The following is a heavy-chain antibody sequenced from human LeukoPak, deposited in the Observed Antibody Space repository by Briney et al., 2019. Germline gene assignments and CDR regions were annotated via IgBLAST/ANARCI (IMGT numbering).Heavy chain of an antibody. CDR2: ISSSSSTI. CDR1: GFTFSSYS. V-gene: IGHV3-48*01. CDR3: AKPKTGGSYYQGPLDY. Sequence: PGGSLRLSCAASGFTFSSYSMNWVRQAPGKGLEWVSYISSSSSTIYYADSVKGRFTISRDNSKNTLYLQMNSLRAEDTAVYYCAKPKTGGSYYQGPLDYWGQGTLVTVSS. D-gene: IGHD1-26*01. J-gene: IGHJ4*02.